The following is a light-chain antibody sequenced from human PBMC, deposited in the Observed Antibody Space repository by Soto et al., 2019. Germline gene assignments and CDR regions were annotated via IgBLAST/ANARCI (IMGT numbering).Light chain of an antibody. CDR3: SSYTSSSS. CDR2: DVS. CDR1: SSDVGGYNY. V-gene: IGLV2-14*01. Sequence: QSALTQPASVSGSPGQSITISCTGTSSDVGGYNYVSWYQQHPGKAPKLMIYDVSNRPSGVSNRFSGSKSGNTASLTISGLQAEDEADYYCSSYTSSSSFGGGIKLTVL. J-gene: IGLJ2*01.